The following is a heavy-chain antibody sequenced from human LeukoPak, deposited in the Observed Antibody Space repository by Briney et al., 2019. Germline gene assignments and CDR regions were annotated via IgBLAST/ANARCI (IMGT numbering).Heavy chain of an antibody. CDR3: ASTGYYYDSSGYPYYFDY. CDR1: GFTFSSYW. J-gene: IGHJ4*02. Sequence: PGGSLRLSCAAPGFTFSSYWMHWVRQAPGKGLVWVSRINSDGSSTSYADSVKGRFTISRDNAKNTLYLQMNSLRAEDTAMYYCASTGYYYDSSGYPYYFDYWGQGTLVTVSS. V-gene: IGHV3-74*01. D-gene: IGHD3-22*01. CDR2: INSDGSST.